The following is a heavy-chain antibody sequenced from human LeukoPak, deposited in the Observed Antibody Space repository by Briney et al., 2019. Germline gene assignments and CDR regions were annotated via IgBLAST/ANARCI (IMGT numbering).Heavy chain of an antibody. CDR2: ISCSSSYI. CDR1: GFTFSSYS. D-gene: IGHD1-26*01. CDR3: ARGWELGDYFDY. J-gene: IGHJ4*02. V-gene: IGHV3-21*01. Sequence: PGGSLRLSCAASGFTFSSYSMNWVRQAPGKGLEWVSSISCSSSYIYYADSVKGRFTISRDNAKNSLYLQMNSLRAEDTAVYYCARGWELGDYFDYWGQGTLVTVSS.